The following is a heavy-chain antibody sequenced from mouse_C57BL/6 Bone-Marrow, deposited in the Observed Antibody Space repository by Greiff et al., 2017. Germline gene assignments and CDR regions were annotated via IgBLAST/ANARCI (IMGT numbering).Heavy chain of an antibody. D-gene: IGHD2-3*01. CDR2: IYPRSGNT. CDR1: GYTFTSYG. CDR3: ARDGYYTYAMDY. V-gene: IGHV1-81*01. J-gene: IGHJ4*01. Sequence: VQLQESGAELARPGASVKLSCKASGYTFTSYGISWVKQRTGQGLEWIGEIYPRSGNTYYNEKFKGKATLTADKSSSTAYMELRSLTSEDSAVYFCARDGYYTYAMDYWGQGTSVTVSS.